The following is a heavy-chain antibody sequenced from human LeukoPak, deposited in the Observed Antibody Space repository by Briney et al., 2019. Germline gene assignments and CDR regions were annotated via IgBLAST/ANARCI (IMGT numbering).Heavy chain of an antibody. CDR1: GYTFTGYY. CDR2: INPNSGGT. J-gene: IGHJ5*02. D-gene: IGHD3-22*01. Sequence: ASVKVSCKASGYTFTGYYMHWVRQAPGQGLEWMGWINPNSGGTNYAQKSQGRVTMTRDTSISTAYMELSRLRSDDTAVYYCARDGYGRYYDSSGSLGWFDPWGQGTLVTVSS. V-gene: IGHV1-2*02. CDR3: ARDGYGRYYDSSGSLGWFDP.